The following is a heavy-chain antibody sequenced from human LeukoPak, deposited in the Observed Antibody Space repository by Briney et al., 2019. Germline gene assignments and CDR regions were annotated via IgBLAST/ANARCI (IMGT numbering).Heavy chain of an antibody. J-gene: IGHJ5*02. CDR2: INHSGST. Sequence: SETLSLTCTVYGGSFSGYYWSWIRQPPGKGLEWIGEINHSGSTNYSPSLKSRVTISVNTSKNQFSLKLSSVTAADTAVYYCARVWDTDQAIDPWGQGTLVTVSS. CDR3: ARVWDTDQAIDP. V-gene: IGHV4-34*01. D-gene: IGHD2-21*01. CDR1: GGSFSGYY.